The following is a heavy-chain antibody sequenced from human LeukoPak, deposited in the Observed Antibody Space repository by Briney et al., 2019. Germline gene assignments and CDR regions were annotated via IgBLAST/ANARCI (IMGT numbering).Heavy chain of an antibody. CDR1: GFTFSRYW. CDR2: IKSDGKT. V-gene: IGHV3-74*01. D-gene: IGHD3-22*01. CDR3: AKAPSEVGGYYPEYFRH. Sequence: GGSLRLSCEASGFTFSRYWMHWVRQAPGKGLVWVSRIKSDGKTNYADSAKGRFTISRDNAKNTVSLQMDSLRAEDTGVYYCAKAPSEVGGYYPEYFRHWGQGTLVTVSS. J-gene: IGHJ1*01.